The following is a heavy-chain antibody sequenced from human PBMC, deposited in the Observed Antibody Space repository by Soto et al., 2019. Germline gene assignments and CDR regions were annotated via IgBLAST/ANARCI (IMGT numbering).Heavy chain of an antibody. V-gene: IGHV1-18*01. CDR1: GYNFTRYG. CDR2: ISAYSGDT. D-gene: IGHD6-19*01. Sequence: QVQLVQSAAEVKPPGASVKVSCKASGYNFTRYGFSWVRQAPGQGLEWMGWISAYSGDTNYAQKFQGRVYMTTDTSTITAYMERRSLRSDDTAVYYCDRETGGSLTQWLMFAFWRQGTLVTVSS. CDR3: DRETGGSLTQWLMFAF. J-gene: IGHJ4*02.